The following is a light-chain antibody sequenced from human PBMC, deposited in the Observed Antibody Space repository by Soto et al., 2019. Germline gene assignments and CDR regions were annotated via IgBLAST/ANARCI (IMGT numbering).Light chain of an antibody. CDR3: RSSDSSLRGPVV. V-gene: IGLV1-40*01. CDR2: GNS. J-gene: IGLJ2*01. CDR1: SSNIGAGYD. Sequence: QSVLTQPPSVSGAPGQRVTISCTGSSSNIGAGYDVHWYQQLPGTAPKLLIYGNSNRPSGVPDRFSGATSGTSASLAITGLQDDDEADDYCRSSDSSLRGPVVFGGGTQLTVL.